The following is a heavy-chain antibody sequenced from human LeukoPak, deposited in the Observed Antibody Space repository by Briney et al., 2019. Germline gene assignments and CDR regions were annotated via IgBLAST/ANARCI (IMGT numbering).Heavy chain of an antibody. CDR1: GGTFSSYA. CDR3: ARGPAAIHYYYYYYMDV. CDR2: IIPIFGTA. Sequence: SVKVSCKASGGTFSSYAISWVRQAPGQGLEWVGGIIPIFGTANYAQKFQGRVTITADKSTSTAYMELSSLRSEDTAVYYCARGPAAIHYYYYYYMDVWGKGTTVTVSS. V-gene: IGHV1-69*06. D-gene: IGHD2-2*02. J-gene: IGHJ6*03.